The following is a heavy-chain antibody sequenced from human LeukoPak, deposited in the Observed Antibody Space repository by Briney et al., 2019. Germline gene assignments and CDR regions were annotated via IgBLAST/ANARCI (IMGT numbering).Heavy chain of an antibody. CDR2: ISSSSSYI. J-gene: IGHJ4*02. Sequence: PGGSLRLSCAASGFTFSSYSMNWVRQAPGKGLEWVSSISSSSSYIYYADSVKGRFTISRDNAKNSLYLQMNSLRAEDTAVYYCARGRTIFGVVPYYFDHWGQGTLVTVSS. V-gene: IGHV3-21*01. D-gene: IGHD3-3*01. CDR1: GFTFSSYS. CDR3: ARGRTIFGVVPYYFDH.